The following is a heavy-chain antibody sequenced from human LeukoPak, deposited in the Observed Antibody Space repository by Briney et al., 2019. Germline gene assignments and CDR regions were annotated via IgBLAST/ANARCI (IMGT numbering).Heavy chain of an antibody. CDR1: GFTFSSYS. J-gene: IGHJ6*03. Sequence: PGGSLRLSCAASGFTFSSYSMNWVRQAPGKGLEWVSYISSSSSTIYYADSVKGRFTISRDNAKNSLYLQMNSLRAEDTAVYYCARDLVSKVEAASGLYYYMDVWGKGTTVTVSS. V-gene: IGHV3-48*01. D-gene: IGHD2-15*01. CDR3: ARDLVSKVEAASGLYYYMDV. CDR2: ISSSSSTI.